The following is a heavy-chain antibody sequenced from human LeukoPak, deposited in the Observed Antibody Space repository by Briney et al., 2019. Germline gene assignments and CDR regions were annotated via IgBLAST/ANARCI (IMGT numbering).Heavy chain of an antibody. CDR3: AIVGARSSWYGSNYYSYMDV. CDR1: GFTFSSYT. D-gene: IGHD6-13*01. CDR2: ISNSGSYI. Sequence: GGSLRLSCAASGFTFSSYTMRWVRQAPGKGLEWVSLISNSGSYIYYADSMRGRVTISRDNHKHSLFVHMNSLRGEDRAVFYCAIVGARSSWYGSNYYSYMDV. V-gene: IGHV3-21*01. J-gene: IGHJ6*03.